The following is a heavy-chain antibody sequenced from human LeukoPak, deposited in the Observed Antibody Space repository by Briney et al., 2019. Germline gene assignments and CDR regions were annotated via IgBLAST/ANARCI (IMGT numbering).Heavy chain of an antibody. Sequence: GGSLRLSCVASGFSFSSSYMSWVRQAPGKGPEWVANIKQDGNEKHYVDSVKGRFTISRDNAKSSLYLQMNRLRADDTAVYYCARDPRGSEYSHFDSWGQGTLVTVSS. V-gene: IGHV3-7*01. CDR1: GFSFSSSY. CDR2: IKQDGNEK. CDR3: ARDPRGSEYSHFDS. J-gene: IGHJ4*02. D-gene: IGHD3-10*01.